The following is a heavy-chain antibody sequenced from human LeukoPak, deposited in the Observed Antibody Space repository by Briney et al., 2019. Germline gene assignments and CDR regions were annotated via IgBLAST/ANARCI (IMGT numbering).Heavy chain of an antibody. CDR2: FDPEDGET. J-gene: IGHJ5*02. V-gene: IGHV1-24*01. D-gene: IGHD2-2*01. CDR3: ATSSLFHYCSSTSCADNWFDP. CDR1: GYTLTELS. Sequence: ASVKVSCEVSGYTLTELSMHWVRQAPGKGLEWMGGFDPEDGETIYAQKFQGRVTMTEDTSTDTAYMELSSLRSEDTAVYYCATSSLFHYCSSTSCADNWFDPWGQGTLVTVSS.